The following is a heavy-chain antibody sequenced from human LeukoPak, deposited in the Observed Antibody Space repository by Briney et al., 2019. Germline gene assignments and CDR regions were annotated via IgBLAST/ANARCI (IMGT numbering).Heavy chain of an antibody. CDR1: GFTFSSYG. CDR2: ISSSSSYI. Sequence: GGSLRLSCAASGFTFSSYGMNWVRQAPGKGLEWVSSISSSSSYIYYADSVKGRFTISRDNAKNSLYLQMNSLRAEDTAVYYCARDRQVANFDYWGQGTLVTVSS. V-gene: IGHV3-21*01. J-gene: IGHJ4*02. D-gene: IGHD2-21*01. CDR3: ARDRQVANFDY.